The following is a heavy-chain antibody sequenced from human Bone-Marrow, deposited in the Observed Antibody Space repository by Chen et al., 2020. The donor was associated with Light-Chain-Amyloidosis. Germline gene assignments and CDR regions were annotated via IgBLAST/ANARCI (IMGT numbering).Heavy chain of an antibody. CDR2: IRYDGSEK. V-gene: IGHV3-30*02. CDR3: AKDSGGYFDSRGPLS. Sequence: QVQLVESGGGVVQPGGSLRLSCAASGFIFSYYGMHWVRQAPGKGLEWVAFIRYDGSEKDYADSVKGRFTISRDNSKNTLFLQMKSLRADDTAVYYCAKDSGGYFDSRGPLSWGQGTLVTVSS. D-gene: IGHD3-22*01. J-gene: IGHJ4*02. CDR1: GFIFSYYG.